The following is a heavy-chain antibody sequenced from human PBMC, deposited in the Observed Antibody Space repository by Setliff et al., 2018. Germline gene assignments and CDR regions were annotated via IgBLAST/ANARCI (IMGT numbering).Heavy chain of an antibody. J-gene: IGHJ5*02. CDR2: IYNSGST. D-gene: IGHD2-2*01. Sequence: SETLSLTCNVSGASVSSHYWDWIRQPPGKGLEWIGYIYNSGSTYYNPSLKSRVTISVDTSKNQFSLKLSSVTAADTAVYYCARGGYCSSTSCYGWFDPWGQGTLVTVSS. CDR3: ARGGYCSSTSCYGWFDP. V-gene: IGHV4-59*06. CDR1: GASVSSHY.